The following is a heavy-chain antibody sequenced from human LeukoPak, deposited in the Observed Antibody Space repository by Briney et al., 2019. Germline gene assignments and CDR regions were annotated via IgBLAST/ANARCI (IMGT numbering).Heavy chain of an antibody. J-gene: IGHJ4*02. Sequence: PGGSLRLSCAASGFTFSSYSMNWVRQAPGKGLEWVSSISSSSSYIYYADSVKGRFTISRDNAKNSLYLQMNSLRAEDTAVYYCARDRGSIPMSGWRYFDYWGQGTLVTVSS. V-gene: IGHV3-21*01. CDR3: ARDRGSIPMSGWRYFDY. D-gene: IGHD1-26*01. CDR2: ISSSSSYI. CDR1: GFTFSSYS.